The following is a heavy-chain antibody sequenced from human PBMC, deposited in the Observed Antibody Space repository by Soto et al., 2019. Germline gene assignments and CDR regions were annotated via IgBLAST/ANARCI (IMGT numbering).Heavy chain of an antibody. D-gene: IGHD2-2*01. CDR2: IYWDDDK. J-gene: IGHJ5*02. V-gene: IGHV2-5*02. Sequence: SGPTLVNPTQTLTLTCTFSWFSLSTSGVGVGWIRQPPGRALEWLALIYWDDDKRYSPSLKSRLTITKDTSKNQVVLTMTNMDPVDTATYYCARLLRDIVVVPAEEYNWFDPWRQGTLVTVSS. CDR1: WFSLSTSGVG. CDR3: ARLLRDIVVVPAEEYNWFDP.